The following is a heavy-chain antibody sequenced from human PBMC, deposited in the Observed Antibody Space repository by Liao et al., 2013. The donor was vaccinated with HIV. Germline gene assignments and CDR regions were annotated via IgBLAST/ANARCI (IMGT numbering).Heavy chain of an antibody. D-gene: IGHD3-22*01. Sequence: QLQLQESGPGLVKPSETLSLTCTVSGGSISSSSYYWGWIRQPPGKGLEWLGSIYYSGVTYYNPSLKSRVTISVDTSKSQFSLNLSSVTAADTAVYYCARGLGIVLITTSPQTKMNYYFDYWAREPWSPSPQ. J-gene: IGHJ4*02. V-gene: IGHV4-39*07. CDR3: ARGLGIVLITTSPQTKMNYYFDY. CDR2: IYYSGVT. CDR1: GGSISSSSYY.